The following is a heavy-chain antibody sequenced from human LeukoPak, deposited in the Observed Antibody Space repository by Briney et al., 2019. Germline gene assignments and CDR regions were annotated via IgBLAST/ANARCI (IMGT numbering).Heavy chain of an antibody. Sequence: ASVKVSCKASGYTFTSYGISWVRQAPGQGLEWMGWISAYNGNTNYAQKLKGRVTMTTDTSTSTAYMELRSLRSDDTAVYYCARDMALEYCSSTSCYPTYNWFDPWGQGTLVTVSS. V-gene: IGHV1-18*01. CDR1: GYTFTSYG. D-gene: IGHD2-2*01. CDR3: ARDMALEYCSSTSCYPTYNWFDP. CDR2: ISAYNGNT. J-gene: IGHJ5*02.